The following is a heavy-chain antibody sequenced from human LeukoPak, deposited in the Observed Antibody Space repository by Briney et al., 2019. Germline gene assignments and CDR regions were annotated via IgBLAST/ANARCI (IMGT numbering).Heavy chain of an antibody. V-gene: IGHV4-61*05. D-gene: IGHD5-24*01. CDR1: GGSISSSSYY. CDR3: ARGGAHPESASRDGYNLNY. Sequence: SETLSLTCTVSGGSISSSSYYWGWIRQPPGKGLEWIGYIYYSGSTNYNPSLKSRVTISVDTSKNQFSLKLSSVTAADTAVYYCARGGAHPESASRDGYNLNYWGQGTLVTVSS. J-gene: IGHJ4*02. CDR2: IYYSGST.